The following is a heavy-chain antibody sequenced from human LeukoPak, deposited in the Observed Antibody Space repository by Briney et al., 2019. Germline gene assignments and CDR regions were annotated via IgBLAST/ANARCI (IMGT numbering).Heavy chain of an antibody. CDR2: TNDDGSVH. V-gene: IGHV3-7*01. J-gene: IGHJ4*02. Sequence: PGGSLTLSCAGSGFSHSLHWMLCLRQAPGKGVECVANTNDDGSVHNCVDSVKGQFTISRDNAKKSLFLQMNSLRAYDAAVYFCLREEGLWGQGTLVTVSS. CDR1: GFSHSLHW. CDR3: LREEGL.